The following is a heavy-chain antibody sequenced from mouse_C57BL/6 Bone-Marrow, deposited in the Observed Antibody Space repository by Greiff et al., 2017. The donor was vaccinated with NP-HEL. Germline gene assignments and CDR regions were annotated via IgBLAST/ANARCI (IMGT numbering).Heavy chain of an antibody. J-gene: IGHJ1*03. CDR2: IDPENGDT. D-gene: IGHD4-1*02. CDR3: TANCVYWYFDV. V-gene: IGHV14-4*01. Sequence: EVQLQQSGAELVRPGASVKLSCTASGFNIKDDYMHWVKQRPEQGLEWIGWIDPENGDTEYASKFQGKATLTVDKSSNTAYLQLSSLTSEDTAVYCCTANCVYWYFDVWGTGTTVTVSS. CDR1: GFNIKDDY.